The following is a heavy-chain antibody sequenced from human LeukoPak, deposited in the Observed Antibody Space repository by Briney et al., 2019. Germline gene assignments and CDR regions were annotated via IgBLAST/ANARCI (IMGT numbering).Heavy chain of an antibody. CDR1: GFTFSSYE. Sequence: GGSLRLSCAATGFTFSSYEMNWVRQAPGKGLEWVSYISSSGSTIYYADSVKGRFTISRDNAKNSLYLQMNSLRAEDTAVYYCARGGGSWYGIDYWGQGTLVTVSS. CDR3: ARGGGSWYGIDY. CDR2: ISSSGSTI. V-gene: IGHV3-48*03. J-gene: IGHJ4*02. D-gene: IGHD6-13*01.